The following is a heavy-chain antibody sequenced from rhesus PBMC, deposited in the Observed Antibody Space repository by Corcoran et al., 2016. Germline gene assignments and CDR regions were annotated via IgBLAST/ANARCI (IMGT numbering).Heavy chain of an antibody. CDR3: ARDPSSGWYRYFEF. J-gene: IGHJ1*01. CDR2: ITYSGGT. V-gene: IGHV4-122*02. Sequence: QVQLQESGPGLVKPSETLSLTCAVSGGSLSSGYYYLSWIRQPPGKGRTWIGYITYSGGTSYNPSRKSRVTISRDTSKNQFSLRRSSVTAADTAVYYCARDPSSGWYRYFEFWGQGALVTVSS. CDR1: GGSLSSGYYY. D-gene: IGHD6-31*01.